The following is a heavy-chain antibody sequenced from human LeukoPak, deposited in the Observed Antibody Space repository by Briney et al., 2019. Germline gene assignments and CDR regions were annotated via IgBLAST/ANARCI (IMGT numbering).Heavy chain of an antibody. CDR2: IYYSGST. CDR3: ARGLLDDY. J-gene: IGHJ4*02. V-gene: IGHV4-59*01. Sequence: KPSETLSLTCTVSGGSISSYYWSRIRQPPGKGLEWIGYIYYSGSTNYNPSLKSRVTISVDTSKNQFSLKLSSVTAADTAVYYCARGLLDDYWGQGTLVTVSS. CDR1: GGSISSYY. D-gene: IGHD3-3*02.